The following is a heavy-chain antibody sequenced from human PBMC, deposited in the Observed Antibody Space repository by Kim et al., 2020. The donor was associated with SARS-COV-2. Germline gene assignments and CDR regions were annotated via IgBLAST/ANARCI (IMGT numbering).Heavy chain of an antibody. CDR3: ARDDYGGNSRPFDY. J-gene: IGHJ4*02. Sequence: AQKFKGRVTITADESTSTAYMELSSLRSEDTAVYYCARDDYGGNSRPFDYWGQGTLVTVSS. V-gene: IGHV1-69*01. D-gene: IGHD4-17*01.